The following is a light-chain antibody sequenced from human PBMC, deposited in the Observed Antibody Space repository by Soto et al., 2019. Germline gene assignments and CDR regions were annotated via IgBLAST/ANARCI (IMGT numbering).Light chain of an antibody. J-gene: IGKJ1*01. CDR2: DAS. CDR3: QQYNSYWT. Sequence: GDRVTITCRASQSISSWLAWYQQKPGKAPKLLIYDASRLESGVPSRFSGSGSGTEFTLTISSLQPDDFATYYCQQYNSYWTFGQGTKV. CDR1: QSISSW. V-gene: IGKV1-5*01.